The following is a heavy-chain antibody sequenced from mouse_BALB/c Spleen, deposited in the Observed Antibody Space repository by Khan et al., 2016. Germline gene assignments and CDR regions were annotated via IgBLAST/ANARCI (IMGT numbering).Heavy chain of an antibody. Sequence: EVQLVETGGGLVQPEGSLKLSCAASGFTFNTNAMNWVRQAPGKGLEWVARIRSKSNNYATYYADSVKDRFTISRDDSQSMLYLQMNSWITEDTAMYYCVGGMITWANWGQGTLVTVSA. CDR1: GFTFNTNA. J-gene: IGHJ3*01. CDR3: VGGMITWAN. CDR2: IRSKSNNYAT. V-gene: IGHV10S3*01. D-gene: IGHD2-4*01.